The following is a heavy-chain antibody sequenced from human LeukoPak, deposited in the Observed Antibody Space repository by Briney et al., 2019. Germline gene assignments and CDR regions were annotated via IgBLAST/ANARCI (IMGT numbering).Heavy chain of an antibody. J-gene: IGHJ4*02. Sequence: GASVKVSCKASGYTFTAYYMHWVRQAPGQGLEWMGWINPNSGGTNYAQKFQGRVTMTRDTSINTVYMELSRLTSDDTAVYSCASGPTRYSPHPYFDYWGQGTLVTASS. D-gene: IGHD5-18*01. V-gene: IGHV1-2*02. CDR1: GYTFTAYY. CDR2: INPNSGGT. CDR3: ASGPTRYSPHPYFDY.